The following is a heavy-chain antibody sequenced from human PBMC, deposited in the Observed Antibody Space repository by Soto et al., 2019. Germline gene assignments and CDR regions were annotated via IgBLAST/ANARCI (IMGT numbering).Heavy chain of an antibody. J-gene: IGHJ4*02. CDR1: GFTFSSYG. CDR3: AKEENYYDTTPWGIDY. CDR2: ISYDGSNK. D-gene: IGHD3-22*01. V-gene: IGHV3-30*18. Sequence: QVQLVESGGGVVQPGRSLRLSCAASGFTFSSYGMYWVRQAPGKGLEWVAVISYDGSNKYYADSVKGRFTIPRDISKKTLYLQMNSLRVEDTAVYYCAKEENYYDTTPWGIDYWGQGTLVSVSS.